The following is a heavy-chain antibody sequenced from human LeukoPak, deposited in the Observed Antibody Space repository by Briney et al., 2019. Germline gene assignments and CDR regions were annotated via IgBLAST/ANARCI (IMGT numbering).Heavy chain of an antibody. J-gene: IGHJ3*02. V-gene: IGHV3-21*04. Sequence: PGGSLRLSCAASGFTFSSYSMNWVRQPPGKGLEWVSFISSSSSYIYYADSVKGRFTISRDNSKNTLYLQMNSLRVEDTAVYYCASDSSSVYDDAFDIWGQGTLVTVSS. D-gene: IGHD6-6*01. CDR3: ASDSSSVYDDAFDI. CDR1: GFTFSSYS. CDR2: ISSSSSYI.